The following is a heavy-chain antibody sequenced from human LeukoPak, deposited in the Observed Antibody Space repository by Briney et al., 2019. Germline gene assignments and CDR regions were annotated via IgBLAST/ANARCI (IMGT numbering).Heavy chain of an antibody. J-gene: IGHJ1*01. D-gene: IGHD6-19*01. Sequence: GGSLRLSCAASGFTVSSNYMSWVRQAPGKGLEWVSVIYSGGGTYYTDSVKGRFTISRDNSKNTMYLQMNSLRGEDTGVYYCARDSSGPMYWGQGTLVTVSS. V-gene: IGHV3-66*01. CDR2: IYSGGGT. CDR1: GFTVSSNY. CDR3: ARDSSGPMY.